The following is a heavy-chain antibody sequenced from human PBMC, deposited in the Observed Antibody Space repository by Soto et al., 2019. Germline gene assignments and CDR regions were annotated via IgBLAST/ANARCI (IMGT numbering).Heavy chain of an antibody. CDR2: ISYDGSNK. J-gene: IGHJ4*02. CDR3: AKDLDFPYYFDY. Sequence: PGGSLRLSCAASGFTFSSYGMHWVRQAPGKGLEWVAVISYDGSNKFYADSVKGRFTISRDNSKNTLYLQMNSLRAEDTDVYYCAKDLDFPYYFDYWGQGTLVTVSS. D-gene: IGHD3-3*01. V-gene: IGHV3-30*18. CDR1: GFTFSSYG.